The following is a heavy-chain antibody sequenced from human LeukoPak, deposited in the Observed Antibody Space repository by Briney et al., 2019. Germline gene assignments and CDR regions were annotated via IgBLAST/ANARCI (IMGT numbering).Heavy chain of an antibody. D-gene: IGHD3-22*01. CDR3: ASHHYYDSSGLDDYFDY. Sequence: PGGSLRLSCAASGFTFRRYAMSWVRQAPGKGLEWVSAISGSGGSTCYADSVKGRFTISRDNSKNTLYLQMNSLRAEDTAVYYCASHHYYDSSGLDDYFDYWGQGTLVTVSS. CDR1: GFTFRRYA. V-gene: IGHV3-23*01. CDR2: ISGSGGST. J-gene: IGHJ4*02.